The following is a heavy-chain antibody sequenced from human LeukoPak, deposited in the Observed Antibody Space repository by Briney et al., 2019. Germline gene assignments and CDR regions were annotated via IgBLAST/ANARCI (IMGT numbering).Heavy chain of an antibody. D-gene: IGHD6-19*01. Sequence: GGSLRLSCGASGFTFSSYWMSWVRRAPGEGLEWVANIKQDGSGEYYVDSVKGRFTISRDNAKNSLYLQMSSLRAEDTALYFCARGRYTSGWYPDYFDYWGQGTLVTVSS. V-gene: IGHV3-7*01. CDR3: ARGRYTSGWYPDYFDY. J-gene: IGHJ4*02. CDR2: IKQDGSGE. CDR1: GFTFSSYW.